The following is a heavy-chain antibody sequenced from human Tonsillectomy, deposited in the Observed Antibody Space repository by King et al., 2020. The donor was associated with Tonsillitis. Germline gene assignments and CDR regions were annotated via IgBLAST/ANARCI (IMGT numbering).Heavy chain of an antibody. J-gene: IGHJ4*02. Sequence: QLVQSGAELKKPGESLKISCKASGYTFNVYWIGWVRQMPGKGLEWMGIIYPDDSDTRYSPSFQGQVTISADKSINTAYLQWINLRASDTAMSYCAKGSEYCDGGSCAATYFFDNWGQGTLVTVSS. D-gene: IGHD2-15*01. CDR1: GYTFNVYW. CDR2: IYPDDSDT. CDR3: AKGSEYCDGGSCAATYFFDN. V-gene: IGHV5-51*01.